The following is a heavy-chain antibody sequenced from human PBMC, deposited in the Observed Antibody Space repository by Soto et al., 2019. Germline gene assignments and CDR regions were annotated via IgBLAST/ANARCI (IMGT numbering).Heavy chain of an antibody. Sequence: QVPLKESGPVLVKPTETLTLTCTVSGFSLSNARMGVSWIRQPPGKALEWLAHIFSNDEKSYSTSLTGRLTISKDTSKSQVVLTLTNMDSVDTATYCCARSYSYYVILTGFLYYFDYWGQGTLGTVSS. V-gene: IGHV2-26*01. D-gene: IGHD3-9*01. CDR2: IFSNDEK. J-gene: IGHJ4*02. CDR1: GFSLSNARMG. CDR3: ARSYSYYVILTGFLYYFDY.